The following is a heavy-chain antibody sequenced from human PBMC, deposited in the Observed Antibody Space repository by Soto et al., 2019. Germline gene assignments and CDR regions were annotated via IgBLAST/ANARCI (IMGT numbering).Heavy chain of an antibody. Sequence: SETLSLTCAVYGGSFSDNYWSLIRQPPGKGLEWLGEINHSGSTNHNPSLKSRVTILADTSKKQFSLKLSSVTAADTAVYYCARGRGEIQGPWGQGTLVTVSS. CDR2: INHSGST. V-gene: IGHV4-34*01. CDR1: GGSFSDNY. D-gene: IGHD3-16*01. CDR3: ARGRGEIQGP. J-gene: IGHJ5*02.